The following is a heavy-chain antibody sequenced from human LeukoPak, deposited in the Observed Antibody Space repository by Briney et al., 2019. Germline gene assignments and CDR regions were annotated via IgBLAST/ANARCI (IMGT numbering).Heavy chain of an antibody. V-gene: IGHV1-18*01. D-gene: IGHD5-12*01. CDR3: ARAWLRRKYYYYMDV. J-gene: IGHJ6*03. CDR1: GYTFSLYG. CDR2: ISGYNGHA. Sequence: ASVKVSCKPSGYTFSLYGINWVRQAPGGGLEWMGWISGYNGHANYAQKFQGRVTLTTDASTNTAYMELRSLRSDDTAVYYCARAWLRRKYYYYMDVWGKGTTVTVSS.